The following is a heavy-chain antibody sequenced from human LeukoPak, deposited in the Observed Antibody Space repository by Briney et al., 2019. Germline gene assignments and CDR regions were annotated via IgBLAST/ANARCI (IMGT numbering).Heavy chain of an antibody. CDR1: GFTFSSYA. CDR3: AREGFVGAIDY. J-gene: IGHJ4*02. Sequence: GGSLRLSCAASGFTFSSYAMHWVRQAPGKGLEWVAVISYDGSNKYYADSVKGRFTISRDNSKNTLYLQMNSLRAEDTAVYYCAREGFVGAIDYWGQGTLVTVSS. V-gene: IGHV3-30-3*01. D-gene: IGHD1-26*01. CDR2: ISYDGSNK.